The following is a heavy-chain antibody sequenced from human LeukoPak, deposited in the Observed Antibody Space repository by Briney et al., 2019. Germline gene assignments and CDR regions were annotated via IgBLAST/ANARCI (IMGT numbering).Heavy chain of an antibody. CDR3: AKAPTPVFHDSSGYYDY. CDR2: ISWSSGSI. D-gene: IGHD3-22*01. J-gene: IGHJ4*02. Sequence: GRSLRLSCAASGFTFDDYAMHWVRQAPGKGLEWVSGISWSSGSIGYADSVKGRFTISRDNAKNSLYLQMNSLRAEDTALYYCAKAPTPVFHDSSGYYDYWGQGTLVTVSS. CDR1: GFTFDDYA. V-gene: IGHV3-9*01.